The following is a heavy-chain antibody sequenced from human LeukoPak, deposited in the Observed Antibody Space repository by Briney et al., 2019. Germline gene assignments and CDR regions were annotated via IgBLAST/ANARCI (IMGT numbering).Heavy chain of an antibody. J-gene: IGHJ4*02. CDR2: ISGSSGST. Sequence: GGSLRLSCAASGFTFSSYAMSWVRQAPGKGLEWVSAISGSSGSTYYADSVKGRFTISRDNSKNTLYLQMNCLRAEDTAVCYCAKWNGIQLWLSEWGQGTLVTVSS. V-gene: IGHV3-23*01. CDR3: AKWNGIQLWLSE. D-gene: IGHD5-18*01. CDR1: GFTFSSYA.